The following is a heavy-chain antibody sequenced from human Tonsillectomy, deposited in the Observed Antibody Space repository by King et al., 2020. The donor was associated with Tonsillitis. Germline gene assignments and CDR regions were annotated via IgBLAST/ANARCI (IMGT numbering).Heavy chain of an antibody. D-gene: IGHD3-22*01. CDR1: GFMFSDFY. CDR3: ARDTYYSDNTYVY. V-gene: IGHV3-11*01. J-gene: IGHJ4*02. CDR2: ISSRDATT. Sequence: QLVQSGGGLVKPGGSLRLSCAASGFMFSDFYMSWIRQAPGKGLEWVSYISSRDATTYYADSVKGRFTISRDNAKNSLYLQMNSLRAEDTAVYYCARDTYYSDNTYVYWGQGTLVTVSS.